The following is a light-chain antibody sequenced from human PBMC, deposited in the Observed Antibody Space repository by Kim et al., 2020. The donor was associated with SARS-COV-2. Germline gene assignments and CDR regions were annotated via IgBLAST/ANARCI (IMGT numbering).Light chain of an antibody. Sequence: SYELTQPPSVSVSPGQTASITCSGDELGDKYVFWYQQKPGQSPLLVIYQDTKRPSGIPERFSASNSGNTATLTISGTQATDEADYYCQAWDSGTAVVFGGGTQLT. CDR3: QAWDSGTAVV. V-gene: IGLV3-1*01. CDR2: QDT. J-gene: IGLJ2*01. CDR1: ELGDKY.